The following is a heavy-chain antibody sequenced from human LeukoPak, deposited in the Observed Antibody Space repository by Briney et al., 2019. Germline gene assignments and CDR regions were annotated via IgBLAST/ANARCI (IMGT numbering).Heavy chain of an antibody. CDR1: GYIFTSYW. CDR2: IYPGDSDT. CDR3: ARQDDGSGSYYNLDY. Sequence: GXSLQISCQGSGYIFTSYWIGWVRQLPGKGVEWMGIIYPGDSDTRYRSSFQGQVTISADKSISTAYLQWSSLKASDTAMYYCARQDDGSGSYYNLDYWGQGTLVTVSS. J-gene: IGHJ4*02. D-gene: IGHD3-10*01. V-gene: IGHV5-51*01.